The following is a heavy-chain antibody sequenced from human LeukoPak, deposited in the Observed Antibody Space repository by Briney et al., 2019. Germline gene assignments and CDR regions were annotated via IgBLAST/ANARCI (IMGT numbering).Heavy chain of an antibody. CDR1: AVSISRHF. CDR3: AREYDY. V-gene: IGHV4-59*11. Sequence: SETLSLTCNFSAVSISRHFWSWIRQTPKKGLEWLGYVFSSDSTNYNPSLKSRITISLDTSKHQFSLTLNSVTAADTAVYYCAREYDYWSLGTLVTVSS. J-gene: IGHJ4*01. CDR2: VFSSDST.